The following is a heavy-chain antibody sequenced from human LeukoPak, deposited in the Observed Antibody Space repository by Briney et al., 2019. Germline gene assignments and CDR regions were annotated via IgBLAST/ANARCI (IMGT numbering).Heavy chain of an antibody. CDR2: ISAYNGNT. CDR3: ARVSPYYDFWSGYYTDY. J-gene: IGHJ4*02. D-gene: IGHD3-3*01. V-gene: IGHV1-18*01. CDR1: GYTFTSYG. Sequence: ASVKVSCKASGYTFTSYGIGWVRQAPGQGLEWMGWISAYNGNTNYAQKLQGRVTMTTDTSTSTAYMELRSLRSDDTAVYYCARVSPYYDFWSGYYTDYWGQGTLVTVSS.